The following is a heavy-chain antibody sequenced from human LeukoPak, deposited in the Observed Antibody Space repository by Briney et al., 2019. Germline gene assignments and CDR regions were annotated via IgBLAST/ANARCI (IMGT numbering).Heavy chain of an antibody. V-gene: IGHV1-18*01. D-gene: IGHD3-10*01. CDR1: GYTFTSYG. J-gene: IGHJ4*02. CDR3: ARALPVLLRFGELDY. Sequence: ASVKVSCKASGYTFTSYGISWVRQAPGQGLEWMGWISAYNGNTNYAQKLQGRVTMTTDTSTSTAYMELRSLRSDDTAVYYCARALPVLLRFGELDYWGQGTLVTVSS. CDR2: ISAYNGNT.